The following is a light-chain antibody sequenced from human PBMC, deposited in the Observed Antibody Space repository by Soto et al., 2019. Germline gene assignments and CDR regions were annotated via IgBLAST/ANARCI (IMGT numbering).Light chain of an antibody. CDR3: SSYTDGKNLV. Sequence: QSVLTQSPSASGSPGQSVTISCTGTSSDIGGYNSVSWYQQHPGKAPKVMIYDVTKRPSGVPDRFSGSKSGNTASLTVSALQAEDEADYYCSSYTDGKNLVFGTGTKVTVL. V-gene: IGLV2-8*01. J-gene: IGLJ1*01. CDR2: DVT. CDR1: SSDIGGYNS.